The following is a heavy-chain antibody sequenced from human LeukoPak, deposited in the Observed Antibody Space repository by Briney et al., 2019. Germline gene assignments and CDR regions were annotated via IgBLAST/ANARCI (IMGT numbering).Heavy chain of an antibody. Sequence: PSETLSLTCAVFGGSLSGDYWSWIRQPPGKGLEWIGEINHSGSTNYNPSLKRGATISADTSKNQFCLELRSVTAADTAVYYCARGRGLYYYGSGSRRNYFDYWGQGTLVTVSS. CDR3: ARGRGLYYYGSGSRRNYFDY. CDR1: GGSLSGDY. V-gene: IGHV4-34*01. CDR2: INHSGST. D-gene: IGHD3-10*01. J-gene: IGHJ4*02.